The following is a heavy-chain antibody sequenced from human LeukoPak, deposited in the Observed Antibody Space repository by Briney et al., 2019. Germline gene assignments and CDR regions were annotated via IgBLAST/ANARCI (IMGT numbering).Heavy chain of an antibody. D-gene: IGHD3-10*01. Sequence: ASVKVSCKASGYTFTGYYIHWVRQAPGQGLEWMGWINPNSGATNYVQKFQGRLTMTRDTSISTVYMELSSLRSDDTAVYYCARKKDDSGRPYDAFDIWGQGTMVTVSS. CDR1: GYTFTGYY. CDR2: INPNSGAT. V-gene: IGHV1-2*02. CDR3: ARKKDDSGRPYDAFDI. J-gene: IGHJ3*02.